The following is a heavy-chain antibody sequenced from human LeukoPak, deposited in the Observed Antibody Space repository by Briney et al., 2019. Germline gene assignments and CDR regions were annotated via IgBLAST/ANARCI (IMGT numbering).Heavy chain of an antibody. CDR3: ATDSSSWYANYYFDY. D-gene: IGHD6-13*01. CDR1: GFTFSSYE. CDR2: ISSSGSTI. V-gene: IGHV3-48*03. Sequence: GGSLRLSCAASGFTFSSYEMNWVRQAPGKGLEWVSYISSSGSTIYYADSVKGRFTISRDNAKNSLYLQMNSLRAEDTAVYYCATDSSSWYANYYFDYWGQGTLVTVSS. J-gene: IGHJ4*02.